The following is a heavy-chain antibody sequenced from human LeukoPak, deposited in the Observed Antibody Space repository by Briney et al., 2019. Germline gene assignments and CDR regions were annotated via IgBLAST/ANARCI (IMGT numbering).Heavy chain of an antibody. Sequence: GGSLRLSCAASGFTFSSYAMHWVRQAPGKGLEWVAVISYDGSNKYYADSVKGRFTISRDNSKNTLYLQMNSLRAEDTAVYYCARDETYYYDSSGYCAYWGQGTLVTVSS. CDR2: ISYDGSNK. CDR1: GFTFSSYA. J-gene: IGHJ4*02. V-gene: IGHV3-30-3*01. CDR3: ARDETYYYDSSGYCAY. D-gene: IGHD3-22*01.